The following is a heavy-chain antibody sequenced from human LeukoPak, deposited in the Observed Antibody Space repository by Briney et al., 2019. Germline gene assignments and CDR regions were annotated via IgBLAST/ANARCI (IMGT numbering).Heavy chain of an antibody. CDR2: INSDGSST. Sequence: GRSLRLSCAASGFTFSSYWMHWVRQAPGKGLVWVSRINSDGSSTSYADSVKGRFTISRDNAKNSLYLQMNSLRAEDTAVYFCARDSNPNDGQVFYDAFDIWGQGTMVTVSS. D-gene: IGHD5/OR15-5a*01. CDR3: ARDSNPNDGQVFYDAFDI. J-gene: IGHJ3*02. CDR1: GFTFSSYW. V-gene: IGHV3-74*01.